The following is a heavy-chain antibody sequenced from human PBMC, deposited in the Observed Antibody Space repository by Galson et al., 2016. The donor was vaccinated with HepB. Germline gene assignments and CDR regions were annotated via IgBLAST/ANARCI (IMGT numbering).Heavy chain of an antibody. D-gene: IGHD5-24*01. CDR2: ISTDGRTA. Sequence: SLRLSCAASGFTFSSYWMHWVRQAPGKGLVWVSRISTDGRTANQADSVKGRFTISRDNSKNTLYLQMNSLRPEDTAVYYCASVENFDYWGQGTLVTVPS. V-gene: IGHV3-74*01. J-gene: IGHJ4*02. CDR3: ASVENFDY. CDR1: GFTFSSYW.